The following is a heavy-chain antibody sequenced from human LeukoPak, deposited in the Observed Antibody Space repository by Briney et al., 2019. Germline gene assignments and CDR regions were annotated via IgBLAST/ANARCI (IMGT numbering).Heavy chain of an antibody. D-gene: IGHD6-19*01. CDR3: ARAGSSQWLIDLFDF. CDR1: GFTFSNYG. CDR2: IRDDGGNR. V-gene: IGHV3-30*02. J-gene: IGHJ4*02. Sequence: GGSLRLSCATSGFTFSNYGMHWVRHTQDRGLEWMSFIRDDGGNRYYADSVKGRFTISRDNSNNILYLQMNSLRAEDTAVYYCARAGSSQWLIDLFDFWGQGTLVTVSS.